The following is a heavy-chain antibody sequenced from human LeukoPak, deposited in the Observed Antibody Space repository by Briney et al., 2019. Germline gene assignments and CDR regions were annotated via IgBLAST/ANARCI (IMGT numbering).Heavy chain of an antibody. CDR2: VYPRDSDT. CDR1: GYSFIDYW. V-gene: IGHV5-51*01. Sequence: GESLKISCQGSGYSFIDYWIAWVRQVPGKGLEWMAIVYPRDSDTRYSPSFQGQVTVSADKSISTAYLQWSSLKASDSAIYYCTRPDSTGFYTDWGQGTLVTVSS. J-gene: IGHJ4*02. D-gene: IGHD3-22*01. CDR3: TRPDSTGFYTD.